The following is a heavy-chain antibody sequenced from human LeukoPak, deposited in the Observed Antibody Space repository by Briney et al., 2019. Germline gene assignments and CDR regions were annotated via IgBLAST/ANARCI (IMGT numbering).Heavy chain of an antibody. CDR1: GFTFSSYW. D-gene: IGHD6-13*01. CDR2: IKQDGSEK. CDR3: AREGFGIAAAGTDYYYGMDV. Sequence: GGSLRLSCAASGFTFSSYWMSWVRQAPGKGLEWVANIKQDGSEKYYVDSVKGRFTISRDNAKNSLYLQMNSLRAEDTAVYYCAREGFGIAAAGTDYYYGMDVWGQGTTVTVSS. V-gene: IGHV3-7*01. J-gene: IGHJ6*02.